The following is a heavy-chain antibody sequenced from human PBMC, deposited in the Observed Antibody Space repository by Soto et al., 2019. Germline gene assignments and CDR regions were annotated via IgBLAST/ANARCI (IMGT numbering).Heavy chain of an antibody. Sequence: QLQLQESGSGLVKPSQTLSLTCAVSGGSISSGGYSWSWIRQPPGKGLECIGYIFHSGSTYYNPYIKSRVTISVDRSKNQFSLKLSSVTAADTAVYYCARGMTTVTTFDYWGQGTLVTVSS. CDR1: GGSISSGGYS. J-gene: IGHJ4*02. V-gene: IGHV4-30-2*01. CDR2: IFHSGST. D-gene: IGHD4-17*01. CDR3: ARGMTTVTTFDY.